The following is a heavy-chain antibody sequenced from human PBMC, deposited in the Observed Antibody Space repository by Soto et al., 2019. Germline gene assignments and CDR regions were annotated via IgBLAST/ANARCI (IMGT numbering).Heavy chain of an antibody. D-gene: IGHD3-22*01. CDR1: GFTFSSYS. CDR3: ARDADLITMIWPYDY. V-gene: IGHV3-48*01. J-gene: IGHJ4*02. CDR2: ISSSSSTI. Sequence: PGGSLILSCAASGFTFSSYSMNWVRQAPGKGLEWVSYISSSSSTIYYADSVKGRFTISRDNAKNSLFLQMNSLRAEDTAVYYFARDADLITMIWPYDYWGQGTRVTVSS.